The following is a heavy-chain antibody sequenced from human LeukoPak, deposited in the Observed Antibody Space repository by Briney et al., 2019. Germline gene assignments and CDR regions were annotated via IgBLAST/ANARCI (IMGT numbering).Heavy chain of an antibody. CDR3: AKDAGGFGAAGPDY. V-gene: IGHV3-9*01. Sequence: PGRSLRLSCAASGFTFDDYAMHWVRQAPGKGLEWVSGISWNSGSIGYADSVKGRFTISRDNAKNSLYLQMNSLRTEDTALYYCAKDAGGFGAAGPDYWGQGTLVTVSS. D-gene: IGHD3-10*01. CDR2: ISWNSGSI. J-gene: IGHJ4*02. CDR1: GFTFDDYA.